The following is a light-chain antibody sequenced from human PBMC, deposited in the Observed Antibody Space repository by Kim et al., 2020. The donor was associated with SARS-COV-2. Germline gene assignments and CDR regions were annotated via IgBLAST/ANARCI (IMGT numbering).Light chain of an antibody. V-gene: IGLV3-19*01. CDR3: NSRDSSGNHLVV. CDR1: GRGSDY. J-gene: IGLJ2*01. CDR2: GKN. Sequence: GRAVRGNCQGAGRGSDYESWDQQRPGQAPVLVISGKNSRPLGNPDRFSGSGAGNTGSLTITGAEAEDEADYYCNSRDSSGNHLVVFGGGTKLTVL.